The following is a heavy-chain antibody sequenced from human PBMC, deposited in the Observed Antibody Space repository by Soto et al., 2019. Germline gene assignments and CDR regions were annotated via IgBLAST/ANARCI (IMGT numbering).Heavy chain of an antibody. D-gene: IGHD3-22*01. V-gene: IGHV4-30-2*05. J-gene: IGHJ4*02. Sequence: PSETLSLTCAVSGGSISSGGYSWSWIRQPPGKGLEWIGYIYHSGSTYYNPSLKSRVTISVDTSKNQFSLKLSSVTAADTAVYYCASLDYYNSSGFDYWGQGTLVTVSS. CDR1: GGSISSGGYS. CDR3: ASLDYYNSSGFDY. CDR2: IYHSGST.